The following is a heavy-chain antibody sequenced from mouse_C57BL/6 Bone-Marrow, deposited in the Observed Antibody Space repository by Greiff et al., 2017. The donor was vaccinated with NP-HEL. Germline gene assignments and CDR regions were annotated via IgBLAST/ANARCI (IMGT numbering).Heavy chain of an antibody. CDR1: GYSITSDY. CDR2: ISYSGST. Sequence: DVKLQESGPGLAKPSQTLSLSCSVTGYSITSDYWNWIRKFPGNKLEYIGYISYSGSTYYNPSLKSRISITRDTSKNQYYLQLNSVTTEDTATYYCARRAYYSNYWYFDVWGTGTTVTVSS. D-gene: IGHD2-5*01. CDR3: ARRAYYSNYWYFDV. J-gene: IGHJ1*03. V-gene: IGHV3-8*01.